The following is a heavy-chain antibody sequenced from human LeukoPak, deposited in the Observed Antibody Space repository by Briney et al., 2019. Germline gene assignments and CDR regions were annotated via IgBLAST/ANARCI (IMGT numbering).Heavy chain of an antibody. Sequence: ASVKVSCKVSGYTLTELSMHWVRQAPGKGLEWMGSFDPEDGETIYAQKFQGRVTITEDTSTHTAYMELSSLRSEDTAVYYCATGSRDYSYYYMDVWGKGTTVTVSS. CDR2: FDPEDGET. CDR3: ATGSRDYSYYYMDV. CDR1: GYTLTELS. D-gene: IGHD6-6*01. V-gene: IGHV1-24*01. J-gene: IGHJ6*03.